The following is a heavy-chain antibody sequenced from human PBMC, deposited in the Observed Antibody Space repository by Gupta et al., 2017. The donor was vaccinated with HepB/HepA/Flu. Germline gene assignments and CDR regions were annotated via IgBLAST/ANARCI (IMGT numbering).Heavy chain of an antibody. CDR2: IHYSGST. Sequence: QLQLQESGPGLVKPSETLSLTCTVSGGSISSSSYYWGWIRQPPGKGLEWIGNIHYSGSTYYNPSLKRRVTISIDTSKNQFSLKLSSVTAADTAVDYCARPGYGDHVPNAEYFQHWGQGTLVTVSS. V-gene: IGHV4-39*01. D-gene: IGHD4-17*01. CDR1: GGSISSSSYY. CDR3: ARPGYGDHVPNAEYFQH. J-gene: IGHJ1*01.